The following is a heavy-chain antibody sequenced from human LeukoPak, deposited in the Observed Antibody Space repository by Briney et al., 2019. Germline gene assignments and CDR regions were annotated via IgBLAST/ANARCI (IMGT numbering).Heavy chain of an antibody. J-gene: IGHJ4*02. CDR3: ARLLGNYWSSFDY. CDR2: INPSGGST. D-gene: IGHD1-7*01. V-gene: IGHV1-46*01. CDR1: GYTFTSDY. Sequence: ASVKVSCKASGYTFTSDYMRWGRRAPGQGLEWMGIINPSGGSTSYAQKFQGRVTMTRDTSTSTVYMELSSLRSEDTAVYYCARLLGNYWSSFDYWGQGTLVTVSS.